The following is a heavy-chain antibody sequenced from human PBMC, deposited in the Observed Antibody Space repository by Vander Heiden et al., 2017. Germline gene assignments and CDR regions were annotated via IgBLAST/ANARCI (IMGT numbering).Heavy chain of an antibody. J-gene: IGHJ4*02. V-gene: IGHV1-3*04. CDR1: GDTFTTYA. D-gene: IGHD6-13*01. Sequence: QVQLVQSGAEVKKPGASAKVSCKASGDTFTTYAMHWVRQAPGQRLEWMGWINTGSGNTKYSQKFQDRVTITRDTSASTVYMELSSLRSEDTAVYYCARESIHNNSWYFVYYWGQGTLVTVSS. CDR2: INTGSGNT. CDR3: ARESIHNNSWYFVYY.